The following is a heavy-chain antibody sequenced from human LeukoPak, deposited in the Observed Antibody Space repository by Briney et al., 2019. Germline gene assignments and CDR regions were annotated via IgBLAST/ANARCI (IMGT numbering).Heavy chain of an antibody. J-gene: IGHJ3*02. CDR1: GYSFTSYW. V-gene: IGHV5-51*01. CDR2: IYPGDSDT. D-gene: IGHD2-2*01. Sequence: GESLKISCKGSGYSFTSYWIGWVRQMPGKGLEWMGIIYPGDSDTRYSPSFQGQVTISADKSISTAYLQWSSLKASDTAMYYCARQYCSSTSCSPDGFDIWGQGTMVTVSS. CDR3: ARQYCSSTSCSPDGFDI.